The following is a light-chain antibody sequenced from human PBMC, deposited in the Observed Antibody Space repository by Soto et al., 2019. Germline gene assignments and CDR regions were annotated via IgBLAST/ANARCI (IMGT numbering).Light chain of an antibody. Sequence: QSALTQPASVSGSPGQSITISCIGTSSDVGSYNLVSWYQQHPGQAPKLMIYEVTKRPSGVSSRFSGSKSGNTASLTISGLQSEDEADYYCCSYAGSTTFVLFGGGTKLTVL. J-gene: IGLJ3*02. CDR2: EVT. V-gene: IGLV2-23*02. CDR1: SSDVGSYNL. CDR3: CSYAGSTTFVL.